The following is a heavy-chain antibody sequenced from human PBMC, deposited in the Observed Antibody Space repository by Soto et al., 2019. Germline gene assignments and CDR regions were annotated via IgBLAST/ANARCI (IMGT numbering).Heavy chain of an antibody. J-gene: IGHJ4*02. CDR3: ARDQGYCSGGSCYVAGY. D-gene: IGHD2-15*01. CDR1: GFTFSSYW. Sequence: EVQLVESGGGLVQPGGSLRLSCAASGFTFSSYWMHWVRQAPGKGLVWVSRINSDGSSTGYADSVMGRFTISRDNPKNTLYLQMNSLRAEDTAVYYCARDQGYCSGGSCYVAGYWGQGSLVTVSS. V-gene: IGHV3-74*01. CDR2: INSDGSST.